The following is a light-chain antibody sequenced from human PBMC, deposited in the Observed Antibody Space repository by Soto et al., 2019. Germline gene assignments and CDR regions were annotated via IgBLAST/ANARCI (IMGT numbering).Light chain of an antibody. CDR3: QAWDSSTASFYV. Sequence: SYELTQPPSVSVSPGQTASITCSGDKLGDKYDCWYQQKPRQSPVLVIYQDSKRPSGIPERFSGSNSGNTATLTISGTQAMDEADYYCQAWDSSTASFYVFGTGTKVTVL. CDR1: KLGDKY. J-gene: IGLJ1*01. CDR2: QDS. V-gene: IGLV3-1*01.